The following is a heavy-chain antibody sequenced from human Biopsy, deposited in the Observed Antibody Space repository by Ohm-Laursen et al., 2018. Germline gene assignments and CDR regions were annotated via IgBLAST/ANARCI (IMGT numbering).Heavy chain of an antibody. J-gene: IGHJ6*02. V-gene: IGHV4-59*01. CDR2: IYYSGST. Sequence: SETLSLTCTVSGGSTSRDYWSWIRQTPGKGLEWIGYIYYSGSTNYNPSLKSRVTISVDTSKNQFSLRLNSVTAADTAVYYCARATNSTGWPYYYFYGMDVWGQGTTVTVSS. CDR3: ARATNSTGWPYYYFYGMDV. CDR1: GGSTSRDY. D-gene: IGHD2/OR15-2a*01.